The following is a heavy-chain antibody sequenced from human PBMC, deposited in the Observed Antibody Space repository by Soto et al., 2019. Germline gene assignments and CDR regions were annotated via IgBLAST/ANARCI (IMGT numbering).Heavy chain of an antibody. Sequence: EGQLVESGGGLVQPGGSLRLSCAASGFRFSGYWMGWARQFPGKRLEWVANINQGGSEKYYVDSVKGRFTISRDNAKNSMYLQKDSLRVEDTAVYYCASFVPSWYAHHPSEYLGQGNLVTVSS. V-gene: IGHV3-7*01. J-gene: IGHJ4*02. CDR1: GFRFSGYW. CDR3: ASFVPSWYAHHPSEY. CDR2: INQGGSEK. D-gene: IGHD6-13*01.